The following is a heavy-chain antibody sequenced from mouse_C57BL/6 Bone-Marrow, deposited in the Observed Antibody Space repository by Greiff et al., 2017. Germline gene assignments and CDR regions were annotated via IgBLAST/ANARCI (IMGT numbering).Heavy chain of an antibody. CDR1: GYTFTSYW. Sequence: QVQLQQPGAELVMPGASVKLSCKASGYTFTSYWMHWVKQRPGQGLEWIGEIDPSDSYTNYNQKFKGKSTLTADKSSSTAYMQLSSLTSEDSAVYYWARWGDYEDYYAMDYWGQGTSVTVSS. CDR3: ARWGDYEDYYAMDY. J-gene: IGHJ4*01. CDR2: IDPSDSYT. V-gene: IGHV1-69*01. D-gene: IGHD2-4*01.